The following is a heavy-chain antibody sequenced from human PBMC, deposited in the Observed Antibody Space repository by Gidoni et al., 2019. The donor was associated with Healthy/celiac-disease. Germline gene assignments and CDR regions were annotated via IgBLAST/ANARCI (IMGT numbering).Heavy chain of an antibody. CDR1: GCTFSSYA. J-gene: IGHJ6*02. CDR3: ARGNGGDYGDPVPLYYYGMDV. CDR2: IIPIFGTA. V-gene: IGHV1-69*01. Sequence: QVQLVQSGAEVQKPGSSVKVSCKASGCTFSSYAISWVRQAPGQGLEWMGGIIPIFGTANDAQKFQGRVTITADESTSTAYMELSSLRSEDTAVYYCARGNGGDYGDPVPLYYYGMDVWGQGTTVTVSS. D-gene: IGHD4-17*01.